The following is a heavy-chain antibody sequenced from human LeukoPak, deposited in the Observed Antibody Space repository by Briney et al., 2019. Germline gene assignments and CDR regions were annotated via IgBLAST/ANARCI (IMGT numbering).Heavy chain of an antibody. J-gene: IGHJ5*02. CDR1: GFTFSSYG. V-gene: IGHV3-30*03. D-gene: IGHD5-24*01. Sequence: GGSLRLSCAASGFTFSSYGMHWVRQAPGKGLEWVAVISYDGSNKYYADSVKGRFTISRDNAKNSLSLQMTSLRAEDTAVYYCVRGQDGIDNWFDPWGQGTLVTVAS. CDR2: ISYDGSNK. CDR3: VRGQDGIDNWFDP.